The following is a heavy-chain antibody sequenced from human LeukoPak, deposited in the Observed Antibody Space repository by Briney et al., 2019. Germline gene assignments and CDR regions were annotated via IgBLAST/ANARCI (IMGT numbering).Heavy chain of an antibody. V-gene: IGHV4-59*01. J-gene: IGHJ4*02. Sequence: PSETLSLTCTVSGGSISSYYWSWIRQPPGKGLEWIGYIYYSGSTNYNPSLKSRVTISVDTSKNQFSLKLSSVTAADTAVYYCARERGDYPSVDYWGQGTLVTVSS. D-gene: IGHD4-17*01. CDR3: ARERGDYPSVDY. CDR2: IYYSGST. CDR1: GGSISSYY.